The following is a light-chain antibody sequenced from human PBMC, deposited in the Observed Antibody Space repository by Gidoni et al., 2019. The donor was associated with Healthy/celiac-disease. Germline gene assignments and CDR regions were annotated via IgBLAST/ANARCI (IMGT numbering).Light chain of an antibody. V-gene: IGLV1-51*02. CDR1: SSNIGNNY. CDR2: ENN. J-gene: IGLJ1*01. Sequence: QSVFPQPPSVSAAPGQKVTISCSGSSSNIGNNYVSWYQQLPGTAPKLLIYENNKRPSGIPDRFSGSKSGTSATLGITGLQTGDEADYYCGTWDSSLSAYVFGTGTKVTGL. CDR3: GTWDSSLSAYV.